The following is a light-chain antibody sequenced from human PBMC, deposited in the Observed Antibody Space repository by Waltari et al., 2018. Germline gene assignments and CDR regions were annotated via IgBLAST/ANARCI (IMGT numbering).Light chain of an antibody. J-gene: IGLJ2*01. CDR3: SSQSSNDVVL. CDR1: SNDVAGYNS. V-gene: IGLV2-14*01. CDR2: DVS. Sequence: QSALPQPPSVSGSPAQSVTIFCAGTSNDVAGYNSVSWYQEHPGQAPRVIIYDVSHRPSGVSDRFSASKSGNSASLTISGLQAEDEADYYCSSQSSNDVVLFGGGTKLTVL.